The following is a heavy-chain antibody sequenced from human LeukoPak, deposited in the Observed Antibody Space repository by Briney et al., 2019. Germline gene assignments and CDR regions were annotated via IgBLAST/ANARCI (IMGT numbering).Heavy chain of an antibody. CDR3: ARGGYYDSSGYYSLGY. V-gene: IGHV1-46*01. CDR1: GYTFTSYY. Sequence: ASVKVSCKASGYTFTSYYMHWVRQAPGQGLEWMGIINPSGGSTSYAQKFQGRVTMTRDTSTSTVYVELSSLRSEDTAVYYCARGGYYDSSGYYSLGYWGQGTLVTVSS. CDR2: INPSGGST. D-gene: IGHD3-22*01. J-gene: IGHJ4*02.